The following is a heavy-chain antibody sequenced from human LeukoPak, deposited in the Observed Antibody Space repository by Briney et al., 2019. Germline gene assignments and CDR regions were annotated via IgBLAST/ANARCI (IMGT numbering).Heavy chain of an antibody. V-gene: IGHV3-7*01. J-gene: IGHJ4*02. CDR1: GFMFSSSW. Sequence: GGSLRLSCAASGFMFSSSWMAWVRQAPGKGLEWVANIKEDGSDKNYVDSMKGRFTISRDNAKNSLYLQMNSLRAEDTAVYYCARDAAYGYDRFDYWGQGTQVTVSS. D-gene: IGHD5-18*01. CDR3: ARDAAYGYDRFDY. CDR2: IKEDGSDK.